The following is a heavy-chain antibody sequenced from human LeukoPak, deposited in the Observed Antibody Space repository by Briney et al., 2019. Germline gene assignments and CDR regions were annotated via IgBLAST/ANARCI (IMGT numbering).Heavy chain of an antibody. CDR3: AGDIPPPNIVGATTPFDY. V-gene: IGHV1-69*04. Sequence: SVKVSCKASGGTFSSYAISWVRQAPGQGLEWMGRIIPIFGIANYAQKFQGRVTITADKSTSTAYMELSSLRSEDTAVYYCAGDIPPPNIVGATTPFDYWGQGTLVTVSS. D-gene: IGHD1-26*01. CDR2: IIPIFGIA. J-gene: IGHJ4*02. CDR1: GGTFSSYA.